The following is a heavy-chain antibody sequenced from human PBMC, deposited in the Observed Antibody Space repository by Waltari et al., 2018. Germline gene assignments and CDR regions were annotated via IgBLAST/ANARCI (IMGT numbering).Heavy chain of an antibody. CDR2: IIPILGIA. D-gene: IGHD2-15*01. Sequence: QVQLVQSGAEVKKPGSSVKVSCKASGGTFSSYAISWVRPAPGQGLEWMGGIIPILGIANYAQKFQGRVTITADESTSTAYMELSSLRSEDTAVYYCARGTPPGYCSGGSCYSTPFDYWGQGTLVTVSS. CDR3: ARGTPPGYCSGGSCYSTPFDY. V-gene: IGHV1-69*04. CDR1: GGTFSSYA. J-gene: IGHJ4*02.